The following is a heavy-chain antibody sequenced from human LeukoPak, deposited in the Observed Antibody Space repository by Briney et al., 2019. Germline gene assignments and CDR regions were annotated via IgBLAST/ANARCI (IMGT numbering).Heavy chain of an antibody. CDR2: INHSGST. Sequence: SETLSLTCAVYGGSFSGYYWSWLRQPPGKGLEWIGEINHSGSTNYNPSLKSRVTISVDTSKNQFSLKLSSVTAADTAVYYCARLVQELGSSADYWGQGTLVTVSS. D-gene: IGHD7-27*01. V-gene: IGHV4-34*01. CDR1: GGSFSGYY. CDR3: ARLVQELGSSADY. J-gene: IGHJ4*02.